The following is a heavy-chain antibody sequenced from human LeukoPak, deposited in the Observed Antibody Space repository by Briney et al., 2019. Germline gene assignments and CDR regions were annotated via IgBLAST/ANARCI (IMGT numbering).Heavy chain of an antibody. D-gene: IGHD5-18*01. CDR1: GFTFSSYA. Sequence: GGSLRLSCAASGFTFSSYAMGWVRQAPGKGLEWVSAITASGGNTYYADSVKGRFTISRDNSKNTLYLQVNGLRAEDTAVYYCAKGNGYSYGRYYFDYWGQGTLVTVSS. V-gene: IGHV3-23*01. J-gene: IGHJ4*02. CDR2: ITASGGNT. CDR3: AKGNGYSYGRYYFDY.